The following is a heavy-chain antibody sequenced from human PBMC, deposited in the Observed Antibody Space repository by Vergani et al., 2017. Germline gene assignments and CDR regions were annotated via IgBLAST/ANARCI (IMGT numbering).Heavy chain of an antibody. CDR2: INPNSGGT. J-gene: IGHJ5*02. D-gene: IGHD3-3*01. V-gene: IGHV1-2*06. CDR3: ARVGDYDFWSGDYLTWFDP. CDR1: GYTFTGYY. Sequence: QVQLVQSGAEVKKPGASVKVSCKASGYTFTGYYMHWVRQAPGQGLEWMGRINPNSGGTNYAQKFQGRVTMTRDTSISTAYMELSRLRSDDTAVYYCARVGDYDFWSGDYLTWFDPWGQGTLVTVSS.